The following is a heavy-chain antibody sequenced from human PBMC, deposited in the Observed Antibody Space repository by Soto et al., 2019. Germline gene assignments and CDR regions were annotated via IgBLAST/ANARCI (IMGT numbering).Heavy chain of an antibody. V-gene: IGHV1-18*01. CDR1: GYTFTSYG. D-gene: IGHD5-12*01. J-gene: IGHJ3*02. Sequence: ASVKVSCKASGYTFTSYGISWVRQAPGQGLEWMGWISAYNGNTNYAQKLQGRVTMTTDTSTSTAYMELRSLRSDDTAVYYCARAGYSGYDEGGYDAFDIWGQGTMVTVSS. CDR3: ARAGYSGYDEGGYDAFDI. CDR2: ISAYNGNT.